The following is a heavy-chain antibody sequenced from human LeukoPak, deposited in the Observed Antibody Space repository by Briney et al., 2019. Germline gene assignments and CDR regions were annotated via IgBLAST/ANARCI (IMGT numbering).Heavy chain of an antibody. CDR1: GGSISSYY. V-gene: IGHV4-4*07. CDR2: IYTSGST. CDR3: ARERGSGSYHYYYMDV. Sequence: SETLSLTCTVSGGSISSYYWSWIRQPAGKGLEGIGRIYTSGSTNYNPSLKSRVTMSVDTSKNQFSLKLSSVTAADTAVYYCARERGSGSYHYYYMDVWGKGTTVTISS. J-gene: IGHJ6*03. D-gene: IGHD1-26*01.